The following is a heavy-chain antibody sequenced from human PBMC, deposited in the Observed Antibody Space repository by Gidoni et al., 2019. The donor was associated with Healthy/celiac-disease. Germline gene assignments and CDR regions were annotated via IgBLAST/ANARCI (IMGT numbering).Heavy chain of an antibody. Sequence: QVQLVESGGGVVQPGGSLRLSCAASGFTFRTYGMHWVRQAPGKGLEWVAFIRYDGSNKYYADSVKGRFTISRDNSKNTLYLQMNSLRAEDTAVYYCAKDQWLVLLPKYYFDYWGQGTLVTVSS. CDR1: GFTFRTYG. J-gene: IGHJ4*02. D-gene: IGHD6-19*01. CDR2: IRYDGSNK. V-gene: IGHV3-30*02. CDR3: AKDQWLVLLPKYYFDY.